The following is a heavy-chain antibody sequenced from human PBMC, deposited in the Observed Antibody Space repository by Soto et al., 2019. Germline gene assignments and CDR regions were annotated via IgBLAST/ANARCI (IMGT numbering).Heavy chain of an antibody. CDR1: GYTLRTRS. J-gene: IGHJ4*02. V-gene: IGHV1-46*01. CDR2: THPSGGST. CDR3: ARGRANYLDY. Sequence: VSSKAPGYTLRTRSLHWLRQPPGQGHEWMGLTHPSGGSTPTAQKFQGRVTMTRNTSVSTAYMDLSSLRSEVSAVDYGARGRANYLDYWGQGTLVTVSS.